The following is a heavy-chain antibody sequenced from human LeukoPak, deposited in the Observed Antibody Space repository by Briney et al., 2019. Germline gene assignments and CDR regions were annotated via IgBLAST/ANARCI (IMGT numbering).Heavy chain of an antibody. CDR3: ARARKAFGSGTLDY. D-gene: IGHD3-10*01. Sequence: GESLKISCKGSGYSFTSYRLGWVRQMPGKGLEWMGIIYPGDSDTRYSPSFQGQVTISADKSISTAYLQWSSLKASDTAMYYCARARKAFGSGTLDYWGQGTLVTVSS. CDR2: IYPGDSDT. CDR1: GYSFTSYR. V-gene: IGHV5-51*01. J-gene: IGHJ4*02.